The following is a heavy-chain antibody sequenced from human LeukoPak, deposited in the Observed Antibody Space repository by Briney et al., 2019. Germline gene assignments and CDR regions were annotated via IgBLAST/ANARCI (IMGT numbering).Heavy chain of an antibody. CDR1: GGSFSGYY. Sequence: SETLSLTCAVYGGSFSGYYWSWIRQPPGKGLEWIGEINHSGSTNYNPSLKSRVTISVDTSKNQFSLKLSSVTAADTAVYYCARISYYYDSSGYDYWGQGTLVTVSS. CDR2: INHSGST. V-gene: IGHV4-34*01. J-gene: IGHJ4*02. D-gene: IGHD3-22*01. CDR3: ARISYYYDSSGYDY.